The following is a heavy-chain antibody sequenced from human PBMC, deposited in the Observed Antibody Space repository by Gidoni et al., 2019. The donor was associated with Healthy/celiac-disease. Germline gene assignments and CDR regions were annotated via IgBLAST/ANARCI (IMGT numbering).Heavy chain of an antibody. CDR3: AKDISYDFWSGYYSY. V-gene: IGHV3-23*01. D-gene: IGHD3-3*01. Sequence: EVQLLESGGGLVQPGGSLRFSCAASGFTFSSYAMSWVRQAPGKGLVWVSAISGSGGSTYYADSVKGRFTISRDNSKNTLYLQMNSLRAEDTAVYYCAKDISYDFWSGYYSYWGQGTLVTVSS. CDR1: GFTFSSYA. J-gene: IGHJ4*02. CDR2: ISGSGGST.